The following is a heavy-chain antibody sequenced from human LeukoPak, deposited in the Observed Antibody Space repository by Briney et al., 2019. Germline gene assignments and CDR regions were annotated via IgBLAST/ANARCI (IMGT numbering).Heavy chain of an antibody. V-gene: IGHV3-53*04. CDR1: GFTVSSNY. CDR2: IYSGGST. Sequence: GGSLRLSCAASGFTVSSNYMSWVRQAPGKGLEWVSVIYSGGSTYYADSVKGRFTISRHNSKNTLYLQMNSLRAEDTAVYYCARDLTSRRDGYVYWGQGTLVTVSS. CDR3: ARDLTSRRDGYVY. J-gene: IGHJ4*02. D-gene: IGHD5-24*01.